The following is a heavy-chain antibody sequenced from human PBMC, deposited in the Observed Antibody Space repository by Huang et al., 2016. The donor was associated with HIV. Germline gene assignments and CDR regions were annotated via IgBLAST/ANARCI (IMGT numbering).Heavy chain of an antibody. J-gene: IGHJ4*02. V-gene: IGHV3-74*01. Sequence: EVQLVESGGGLVQPGGSLRLSCAASGYSISSYWMHWVRQAPGKGLVWVSRSNSDGSSTSYADSVKGRFTISRDNANNTLYLQMNSLRAEDTAVYYCARDPRIQSWLNFFDYWGQGTLVSVSS. CDR3: ARDPRIQSWLNFFDY. CDR2: SNSDGSST. D-gene: IGHD3-22*01. CDR1: GYSISSYW.